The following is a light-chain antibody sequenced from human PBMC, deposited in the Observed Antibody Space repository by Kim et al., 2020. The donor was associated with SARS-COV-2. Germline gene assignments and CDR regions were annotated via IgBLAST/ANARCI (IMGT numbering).Light chain of an antibody. CDR2: KDS. CDR3: QSADSSGTVWV. CDR1: ALPKQY. Sequence: SYELTQPPSVSVSPGQTARITCSGDALPKQYAYWYQQKPGQAPVLVIYKDSERPSGFPERFSGSSSGTTVTLTISGVQAEDEADYYCQSADSSGTVWVFGGGTKLTVL. J-gene: IGLJ3*02. V-gene: IGLV3-25*03.